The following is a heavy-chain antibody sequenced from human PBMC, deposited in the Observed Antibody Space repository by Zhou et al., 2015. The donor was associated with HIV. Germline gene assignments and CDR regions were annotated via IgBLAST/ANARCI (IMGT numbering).Heavy chain of an antibody. J-gene: IGHJ2*01. CDR1: GVTFTNYA. Sequence: QVQLVQSGAEVKRPGSSVKVSCQASGVTFTNYAISWVRQAPGQGLEWMGGITPTFGGADYAQKFQGRVTITADKSTNTAYMELSSLRSEDTAAYYCAREGWGSWYFDLWGRGTLVSVSS. CDR2: ITPTFGGA. CDR3: AREGWGSWYFDL. V-gene: IGHV1-69*06. D-gene: IGHD7-27*01.